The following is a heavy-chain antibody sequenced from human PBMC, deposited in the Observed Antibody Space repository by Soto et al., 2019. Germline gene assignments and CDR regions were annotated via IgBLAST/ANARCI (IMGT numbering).Heavy chain of an antibody. V-gene: IGHV3-30*18. CDR1: GFTFSDYA. CDR2: VSHDGRNT. J-gene: IGHJ4*02. CDR3: SKGGRQWLVTSDFNY. D-gene: IGHD6-19*01. Sequence: VQVVESGGGVVQPGRSLRLSCAASGFTFSDYAMHWVRQSPGKGLEWVAVVSHDGRNTHYADSVKGRFTISRDSSKNTVSLEMTSLRAEDTAVYYCSKGGRQWLVTSDFNYWGQGALVTVSS.